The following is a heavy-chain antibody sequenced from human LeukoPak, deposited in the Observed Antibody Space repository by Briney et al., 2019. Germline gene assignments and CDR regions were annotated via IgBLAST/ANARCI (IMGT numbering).Heavy chain of an antibody. D-gene: IGHD3-9*01. CDR1: GYTFTGYY. CDR2: INPNSGGT. CDR3: ARGPSLYFDY. V-gene: IGHV1-2*02. Sequence: ASVKVSCKASGYTFTGYYMHWVRQAPGQGLEWVGWINPNSGGTNYAQKFQGRVTMTRDTSISTAHMELSRLRSDDTAVYFCARGPSLYFDYWGQGTLVTVSS. J-gene: IGHJ4*02.